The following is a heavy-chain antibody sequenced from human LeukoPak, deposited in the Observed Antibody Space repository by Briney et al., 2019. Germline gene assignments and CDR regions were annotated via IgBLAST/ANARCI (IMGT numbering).Heavy chain of an antibody. Sequence: GGSMRLASAAHGATFSGYSANWDRQAPGKGLEWVSAITATSRHIYHADSVKGRFTISRDNAKNSLYLQLNSLRAEDTAVYYCASFPWDLRPTWGQGTLVSVAS. V-gene: IGHV3-21*01. CDR1: GATFSGYS. D-gene: IGHD1-26*01. J-gene: IGHJ4*02. CDR3: ASFPWDLRPT. CDR2: ITATSRHI.